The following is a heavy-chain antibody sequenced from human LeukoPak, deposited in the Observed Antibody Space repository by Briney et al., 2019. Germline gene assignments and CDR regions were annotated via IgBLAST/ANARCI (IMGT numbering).Heavy chain of an antibody. V-gene: IGHV4-34*01. CDR1: GGSFSGYY. CDR3: ARRRQYDSSLFWNFDL. D-gene: IGHD6-6*01. CDR2: INHSGST. Sequence: SETLSLTCAVYGGSFSGYYWGWIRQSPGKGLEWIGEINHSGSTNYNPSLKSRVTISVDTSKNQFSLKLNSVTAADTAVYYCARRRQYDSSLFWNFDLWGRGTLVTVSS. J-gene: IGHJ2*01.